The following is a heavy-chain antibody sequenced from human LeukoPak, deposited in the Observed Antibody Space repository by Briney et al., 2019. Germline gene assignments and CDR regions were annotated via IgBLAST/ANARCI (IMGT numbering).Heavy chain of an antibody. CDR1: GGSISSYY. CDR2: IYTSGST. J-gene: IGHJ4*02. CDR3: ARDHHTAVAGTPSFDY. Sequence: SETLSLTCTVSGGSISSYYWSWIRQPAGKGLEWIGRIYTSGSTNYNPSLKSRVTMSVDTSKNQFSLKLSSATAADTAVYYCARDHHTAVAGTPSFDYWGQGTLVTVSS. V-gene: IGHV4-4*07. D-gene: IGHD6-19*01.